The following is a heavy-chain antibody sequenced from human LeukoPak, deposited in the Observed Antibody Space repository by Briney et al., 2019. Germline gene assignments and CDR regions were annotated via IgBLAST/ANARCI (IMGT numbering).Heavy chain of an antibody. CDR2: ISGSGGST. D-gene: IGHD2-15*01. J-gene: IGHJ4*02. CDR1: GFTFSSYA. V-gene: IGHV3-23*01. CDR3: AKRISSIDGFHFDY. Sequence: GGSLRLSCAASGFTFSSYAMSWVRQAPGKGLEWVSAISGSGGSTYYADSVKGRLTISRDNSKNTLYLQMNSLRDEETAVYYWAKRISSIDGFHFDYWGQGTLVTVSS.